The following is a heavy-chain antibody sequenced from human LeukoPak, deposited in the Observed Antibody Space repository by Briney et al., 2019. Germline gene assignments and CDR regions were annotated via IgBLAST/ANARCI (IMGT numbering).Heavy chain of an antibody. CDR3: ARQGSYYDILTGYTWFDP. D-gene: IGHD3-9*01. J-gene: IGHJ5*02. CDR1: GGSISSDNYH. V-gene: IGHV4-39*01. CDR2: IYYSGST. Sequence: SETLSLTCTVSGGSISSDNYHWGWIRQPPGKGLEWIGSIYYSGSTYYNPSLKSRVTISVDTSKNQFSPKLSSVTAADTAVYYCARQGSYYDILTGYTWFDPWGQGTLVTVSS.